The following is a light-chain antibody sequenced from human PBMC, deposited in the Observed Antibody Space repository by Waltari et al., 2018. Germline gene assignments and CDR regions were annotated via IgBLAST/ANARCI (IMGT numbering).Light chain of an antibody. CDR1: QDISNY. V-gene: IGKV1-33*01. CDR3: QQYDNLPFT. Sequence: DIQTTQSPSSLSASVGHRVTITCQASQDISNYLNWYQQQPGKAPKLLFYDASNVETGVPSRFSGSGSGTDFTFTISSLQPEDIATYYCQQYDNLPFTFGPGTKVDIK. CDR2: DAS. J-gene: IGKJ3*01.